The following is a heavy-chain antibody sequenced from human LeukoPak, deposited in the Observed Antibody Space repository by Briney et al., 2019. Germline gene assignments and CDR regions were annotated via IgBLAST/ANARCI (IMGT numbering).Heavy chain of an antibody. V-gene: IGHV4-4*02. CDR2: IYHSGST. CDR3: ARKRVESSGYYYLHDY. J-gene: IGHJ4*02. Sequence: SETLSLTCAVSGGSISSSNWWSWVRQPPGKGLEWIGEIYHSGSTNYNPSLKSRVTISVDKSKNQFSLKLSSVTAADTAVYYCARKRVESSGYYYLHDYWGQGTLVTVSS. CDR1: GGSISSSNW. D-gene: IGHD3-22*01.